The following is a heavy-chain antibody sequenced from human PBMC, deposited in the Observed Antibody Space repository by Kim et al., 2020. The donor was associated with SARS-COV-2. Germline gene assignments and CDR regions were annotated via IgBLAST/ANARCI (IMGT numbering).Heavy chain of an antibody. Sequence: GGSLRLSCAASGFSFSTSAMSWVRQAPGRGLEWVSGISASGDKSKYRDSVKGRFTISRDNSRNTLFLQMNILRVEDTAVYYCARPHWNYESDWYAPWGQGTLVTVSS. V-gene: IGHV3-23*01. CDR1: GFSFSTSA. CDR3: ARPHWNYESDWYAP. J-gene: IGHJ5*02. CDR2: ISASGDKS. D-gene: IGHD1-7*01.